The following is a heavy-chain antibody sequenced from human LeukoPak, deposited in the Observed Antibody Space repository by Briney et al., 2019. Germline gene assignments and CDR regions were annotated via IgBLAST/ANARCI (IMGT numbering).Heavy chain of an antibody. D-gene: IGHD2-2*03. J-gene: IGHJ6*03. V-gene: IGHV4-34*01. CDR1: GGSISSYY. Sequence: PSETLSLTCTVSGGSISSYYWSWIRQPPGKGLEWIGEINHSGSTNYNPSLKSRVTMSVDTSKNQFSLKLSSVTAADTAVYYCARVSGGYCSSTSCYADYYYYMDVWGKGTTVTISS. CDR2: INHSGST. CDR3: ARVSGGYCSSTSCYADYYYYMDV.